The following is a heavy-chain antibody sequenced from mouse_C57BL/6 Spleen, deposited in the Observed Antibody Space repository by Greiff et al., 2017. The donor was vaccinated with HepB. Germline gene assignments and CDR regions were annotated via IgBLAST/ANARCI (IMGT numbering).Heavy chain of an antibody. CDR1: GYTFTSYG. Sequence: VQLQQSGAGLARPGASVKLSCKASGYTFTSYGISWVKQRTGQGLEWIGEIYPRSGNTYYNEKFKGKATLTADKSSSTAYMELRSLTSEDSAVYFCARDGYYDYDHDYWGQGTTLTVSS. V-gene: IGHV1-81*01. D-gene: IGHD2-4*01. J-gene: IGHJ2*01. CDR2: IYPRSGNT. CDR3: ARDGYYDYDHDY.